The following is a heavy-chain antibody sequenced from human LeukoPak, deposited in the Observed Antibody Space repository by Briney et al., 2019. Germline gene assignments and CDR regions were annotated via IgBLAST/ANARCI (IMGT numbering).Heavy chain of an antibody. CDR1: GFTFSSYG. CDR2: INWNGGST. Sequence: PGGSLRLSCAASGFTFSSYGMSWVRQAPGKGLEWVSGINWNGGSTGYADSVKGRFTISRDNAKNSLYLQMNSLRAEDTALYYCARGYSYGNDYWGQGTLVTVSS. CDR3: ARGYSYGNDY. V-gene: IGHV3-20*04. J-gene: IGHJ4*02. D-gene: IGHD5-18*01.